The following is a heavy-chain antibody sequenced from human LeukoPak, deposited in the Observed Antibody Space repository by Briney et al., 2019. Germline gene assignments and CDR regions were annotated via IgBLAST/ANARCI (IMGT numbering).Heavy chain of an antibody. CDR1: GFSLSNHW. V-gene: IGHV3-74*01. CDR3: ARELGRGGSAFDV. J-gene: IGHJ3*01. Sequence: TGGSLRLSCEASGFSLSNHWMHWVRQAPGKGLVWVAHIDPDGSVANHGDSVKGRFTISRDNAKNTLYLQMDSLRAEDTAVYCCARELGRGGSAFDVWGQGTMVTVSS. CDR2: IDPDGSVA. D-gene: IGHD3-16*01.